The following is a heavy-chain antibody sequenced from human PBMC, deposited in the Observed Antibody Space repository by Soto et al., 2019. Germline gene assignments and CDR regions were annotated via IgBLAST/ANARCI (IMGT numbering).Heavy chain of an antibody. Sequence: EVQLLESGGGLVQPGGSLRLSCAGSGFTFSTYAMAWVRQAPGKALERVSTISDSGSNTHYVDSVEGRFTISRDNSKSTVFLHMNSLRADDSAVYYCARDVGGSSLFDYWGQGTLVTVSS. CDR3: ARDVGGSSLFDY. D-gene: IGHD1-26*01. V-gene: IGHV3-23*01. CDR1: GFTFSTYA. J-gene: IGHJ4*02. CDR2: ISDSGSNT.